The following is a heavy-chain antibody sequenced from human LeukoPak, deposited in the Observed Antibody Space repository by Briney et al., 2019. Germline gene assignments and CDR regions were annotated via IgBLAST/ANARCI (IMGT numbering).Heavy chain of an antibody. CDR1: GFTFSSYW. V-gene: IGHV3-7*03. J-gene: IGHJ6*02. CDR3: ARNNGMDV. Sequence: PGGSLRLSCAASGFTFSSYWMNWARQAPGRGPEWVANVNRDGSETYYLDSVKGRFTISKDNAKNSLCLQMNSLRAEDTALYHCARNNGMDVWGQGTTVIVSS. CDR2: VNRDGSET.